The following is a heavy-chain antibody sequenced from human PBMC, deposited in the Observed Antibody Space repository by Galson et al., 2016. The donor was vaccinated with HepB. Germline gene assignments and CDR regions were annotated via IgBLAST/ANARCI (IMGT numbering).Heavy chain of an antibody. CDR1: GDSISGSDW. CDR2: IYHTGTS. Sequence: SETLSLTCAVSGDSISGSDWWSWVRQSPGKGLEWIAEIYHTGTSNLSPSLFSRVTLSVDKSKNQFSLTMNSVTAADTAVYYCARQRRVTPTLLSFDPWGQGILVTVSS. D-gene: IGHD2-21*02. V-gene: IGHV4-4*02. J-gene: IGHJ5*02. CDR3: ARQRRVTPTLLSFDP.